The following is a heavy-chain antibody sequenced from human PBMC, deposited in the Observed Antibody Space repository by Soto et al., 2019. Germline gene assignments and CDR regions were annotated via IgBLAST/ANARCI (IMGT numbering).Heavy chain of an antibody. J-gene: IGHJ5*02. CDR1: GFTFSGYA. D-gene: IGHD3-16*01. V-gene: IGHV3-30*04. CDR3: AKDLYYYDFSLDDS. CDR2: VSYDGSIE. Sequence: SLRLSCTGSGFTFSGYAMHWVRLAPGKGLEWVAVVSYDGSIENYADSVRGRFTISRDNSKNTVFLQMNSLRVEDTAVYYCAKDLYYYDFSLDDSWGQGTLVTVSS.